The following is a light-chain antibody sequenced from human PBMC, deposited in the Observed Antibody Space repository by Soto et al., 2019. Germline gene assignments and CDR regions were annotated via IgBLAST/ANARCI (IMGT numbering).Light chain of an antibody. V-gene: IGKV1-17*03. CDR1: QGISNY. J-gene: IGKJ4*01. CDR2: GAS. Sequence: DIQMTQSPSAMSASVGDRVTITCRASQGISNYLAWFQQKPGKVPKRLIYGASSLQGGVPSRFSGNGSGTEFTLTISSLQPEDFATYYCLQHNSYPLTFGGGTKVEIK. CDR3: LQHNSYPLT.